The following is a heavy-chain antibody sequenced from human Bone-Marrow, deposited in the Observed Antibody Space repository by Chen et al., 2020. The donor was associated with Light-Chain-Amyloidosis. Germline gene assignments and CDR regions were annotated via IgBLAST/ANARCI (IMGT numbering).Heavy chain of an antibody. CDR2: INTANGYT. CDR3: ARTPDATHYYYGMDV. V-gene: IGHV1-3*04. D-gene: IGHD2-15*01. J-gene: IGHJ6*02. Sequence: QVQLVQSGAEVKKPGASVKVSCKASGYSFTNYVIHWVRQAPGQRLEWMGWINTANGYTKYSQKFQGRVTINRDTSASTAYMEVSSLRFEDTAVYYCARTPDATHYYYGMDVWSQGTTVTVSS. CDR1: GYSFTNYV.